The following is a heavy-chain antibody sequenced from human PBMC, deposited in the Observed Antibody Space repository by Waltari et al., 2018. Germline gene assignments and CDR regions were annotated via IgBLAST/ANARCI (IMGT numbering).Heavy chain of an antibody. J-gene: IGHJ4*02. D-gene: IGHD6-19*01. V-gene: IGHV3-7*01. CDR2: IVPDGSRN. CDR3: ARGDSSGWLFDY. CDR1: GFSLSTNW. Sequence: EVQLVESGGGLVEPGGSMRISWAGSGFSLSTNWMGWVRPAPGKGLEWVANIVPDGSRNNYVDSVKGRFTISRDNAKNSLSLQMNSLGVEDTAVYYCARGDSSGWLFDYWGQGTLVTVSS.